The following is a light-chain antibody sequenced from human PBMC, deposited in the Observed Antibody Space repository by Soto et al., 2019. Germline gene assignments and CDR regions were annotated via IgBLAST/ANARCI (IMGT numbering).Light chain of an antibody. CDR2: DVS. CDR1: SSDVGGYNY. V-gene: IGLV2-14*01. CDR3: SSYTGTSTLYV. Sequence: QSALTQPASVSGSPGQSITISCTGTSSDVGGYNYVSWYQQHPGKAPKLIIYDVSNRPSGVSDRFSGSKSGNTASLTISGLQAEDEADYHCSSYTGTSTLYVFGTGTKLTVL. J-gene: IGLJ1*01.